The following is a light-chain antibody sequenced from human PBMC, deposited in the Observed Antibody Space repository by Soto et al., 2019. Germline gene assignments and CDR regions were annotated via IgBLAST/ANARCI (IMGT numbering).Light chain of an antibody. J-gene: IGKJ3*01. Sequence: DIQMTQSPSSLSASVGDRVTITCRASQGISNYLAWYQQKPGKVPKLLIYAASTLQSGVPSRFSGSGSGTDFTVTISALQPADVGTYYCQQYNSAPRTSGTETKVDIK. CDR2: AAS. CDR1: QGISNY. V-gene: IGKV1-27*01. CDR3: QQYNSAPRT.